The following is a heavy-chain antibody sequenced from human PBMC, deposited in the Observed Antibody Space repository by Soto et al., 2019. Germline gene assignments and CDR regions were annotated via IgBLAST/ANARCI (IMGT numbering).Heavy chain of an antibody. CDR3: AKDPSTGSADY. D-gene: IGHD3-9*01. V-gene: IGHV3-23*01. CDR2: LSKDGANE. Sequence: GESLKISCTASGFILSNYAMNWVRQAPGKVLEWVSTLSKDGANEHYADSVKGRFTISRDGSKNTLYLQMNSLRAEDTAMYYCAKDPSTGSADYWGQGTQVNVSS. CDR1: GFILSNYA. J-gene: IGHJ4*02.